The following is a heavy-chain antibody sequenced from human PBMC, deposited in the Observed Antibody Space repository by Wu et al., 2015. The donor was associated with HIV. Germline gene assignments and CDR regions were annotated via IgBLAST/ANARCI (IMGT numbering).Heavy chain of an antibody. CDR1: GYIFTSYY. CDR3: ARAYDSSGYYWGD. V-gene: IGHV1-2*02. Sequence: QVHLLQSGAEVRKPGASVKISCKSSGYIFTSYYLHWVRQAPGQGLQWVGYIDPNTGATKYAQRFLDRVTMARDTSIRTAYMELSSLRSEDTAVYYCARAYDSSGYYWGDWGQGTLVTVSS. D-gene: IGHD3-22*01. J-gene: IGHJ4*02. CDR2: IDPNTGAT.